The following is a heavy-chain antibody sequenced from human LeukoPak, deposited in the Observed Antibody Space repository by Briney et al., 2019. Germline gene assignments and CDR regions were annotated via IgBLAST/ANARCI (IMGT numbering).Heavy chain of an antibody. CDR3: AKDSLYDILTGYYKSHLDY. J-gene: IGHJ4*02. CDR2: ISGSGGST. Sequence: PGGTLRLSCAAPGFTFSSYAMSWVRQAPGKGLEWVSAISGSGGSTYYADSVKGRFTISRDNSKNTLYLQMNSLRAEDTAVYYCAKDSLYDILTGYYKSHLDYWGQGTLVTVSS. D-gene: IGHD3-9*01. CDR1: GFTFSSYA. V-gene: IGHV3-23*01.